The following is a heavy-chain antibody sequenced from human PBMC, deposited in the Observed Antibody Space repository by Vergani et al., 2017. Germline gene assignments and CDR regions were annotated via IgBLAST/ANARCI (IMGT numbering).Heavy chain of an antibody. Sequence: QVQLVQSGAEVKKPGASVKVSCKASGYTFTSYAMHWVRQAPGQRLEWMGWINAGNGNTKYSQKFQGRVTITRDTSASTAYMELGSLRSEDTAVYYCARDRKETYYDFWSGYYFTPLFAGAFDIWGQGTMVTVSS. V-gene: IGHV1-3*01. CDR2: INAGNGNT. D-gene: IGHD3-3*01. CDR3: ARDRKETYYDFWSGYYFTPLFAGAFDI. CDR1: GYTFTSYA. J-gene: IGHJ3*02.